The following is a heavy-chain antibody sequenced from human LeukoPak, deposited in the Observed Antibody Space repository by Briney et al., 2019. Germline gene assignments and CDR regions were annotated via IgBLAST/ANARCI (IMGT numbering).Heavy chain of an antibody. D-gene: IGHD3-10*01. Sequence: PGGSLRLSCAASGFTFSSYAMSWVRQAPGKGLEWVSAISGSGGSTYYADSVKGRFTISRDNSKNTLYLQMNSLRAEDTAVYYCARDFGYYYGSAPHGDYWGQGTLVTVSS. J-gene: IGHJ4*02. V-gene: IGHV3-23*01. CDR1: GFTFSSYA. CDR3: ARDFGYYYGSAPHGDY. CDR2: ISGSGGST.